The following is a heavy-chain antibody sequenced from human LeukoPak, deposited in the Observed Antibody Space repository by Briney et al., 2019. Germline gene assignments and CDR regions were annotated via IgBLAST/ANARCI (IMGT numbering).Heavy chain of an antibody. CDR1: GLALSSYA. J-gene: IGHJ4*02. Sequence: SLRLSRALSGLALSSYAMTRVRQAPGQELKWVSATGVSDVGTYSAESVRGRFTISRDNSKNTLFLQMNSLRAEDAAVYYCAKAPATSCSGVYCYPFDHWGQGTLVTVSS. D-gene: IGHD2-15*01. CDR3: AKAPATSCSGVYCYPFDH. V-gene: IGHV3-23*01. CDR2: TGVSDVGT.